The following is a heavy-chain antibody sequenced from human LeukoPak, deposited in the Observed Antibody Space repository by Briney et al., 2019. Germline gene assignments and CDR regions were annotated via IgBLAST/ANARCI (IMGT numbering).Heavy chain of an antibody. CDR2: IYPGDSDT. CDR1: GYRFSSYW. J-gene: IGHJ4*02. Sequence: GESLKISCKGSGYRFSSYWIGWVRQMPGKGLEWMGIIYPGDSDTRYSPSFQGQVTISADKSINTAYLQWSSLKASDTAMYYCARQDGYALYYFDYWGQGALVTVSS. D-gene: IGHD5-24*01. CDR3: ARQDGYALYYFDY. V-gene: IGHV5-51*01.